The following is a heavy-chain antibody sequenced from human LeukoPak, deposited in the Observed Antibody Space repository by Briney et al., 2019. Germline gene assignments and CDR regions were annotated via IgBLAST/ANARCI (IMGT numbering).Heavy chain of an antibody. CDR2: IRYDGSNE. V-gene: IGHV3-30*02. J-gene: IGHJ4*02. D-gene: IGHD3-3*01. CDR3: AKVRDDFWSGYWDYFDS. Sequence: GGSLRLSWAASGFTFTTYGMHWVRRAPGKGLEGVAFIRYDGSNEYYADSVKGRFTISRDNSKNTLYLQMNSLRPEDTAVYYCAKVRDDFWSGYWDYFDSWGQGTLVTVSS. CDR1: GFTFTTYG.